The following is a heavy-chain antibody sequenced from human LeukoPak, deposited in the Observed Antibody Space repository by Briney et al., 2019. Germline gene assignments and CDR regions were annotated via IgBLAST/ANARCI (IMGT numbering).Heavy chain of an antibody. CDR3: AKGPRQHILTGPYTSHSFDF. J-gene: IGHJ4*02. CDR2: ISGSGGRT. V-gene: IGHV3-23*01. Sequence: GGSLRLSCAASGFTFSSYDMNWVRQAPGTGLEWVSSISGSGGRTYCGDSVKGRFTISRDNSKNTLYLQMNSLRAEDTAVYYFAKGPRQHILTGPYTSHSFDFWGQGTLVTVSS. D-gene: IGHD3-9*01. CDR1: GFTFSSYD.